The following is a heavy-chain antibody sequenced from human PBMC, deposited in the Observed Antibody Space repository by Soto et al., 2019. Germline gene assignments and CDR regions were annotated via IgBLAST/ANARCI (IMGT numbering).Heavy chain of an antibody. J-gene: IGHJ5*02. CDR1: GSTFTRYT. CDR3: ARGIATGQLDP. D-gene: IGHD2-15*01. Sequence: ASVKVFCKASGSTFTRYTMNWVRQAPGQRLEWMGWINPDNGNTKSSQKFQDRVIITRDTSASTAYMDVSCLISEDTAVYYCARGIATGQLDPWGQGTLVTVSS. V-gene: IGHV1-3*01. CDR2: INPDNGNT.